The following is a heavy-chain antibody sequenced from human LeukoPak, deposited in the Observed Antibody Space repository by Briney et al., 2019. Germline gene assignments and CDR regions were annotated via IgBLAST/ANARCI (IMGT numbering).Heavy chain of an antibody. J-gene: IGHJ2*01. CDR3: ARGVQDIVVVPAAIQGWYFDL. D-gene: IGHD2-2*02. V-gene: IGHV4-59*01. Sequence: SETLSLTCTVSGGSISSYYWSWIRQPPGKGLEWIGYIYYSGSTNYNPSLKSRATISVDTSKNQFSLKLSSVTAADTAVYYCARGVQDIVVVPAAIQGWYFDLWGRGTLVTVSS. CDR1: GGSISSYY. CDR2: IYYSGST.